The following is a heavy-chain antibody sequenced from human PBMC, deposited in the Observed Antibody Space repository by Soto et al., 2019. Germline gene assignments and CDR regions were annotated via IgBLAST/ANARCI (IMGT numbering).Heavy chain of an antibody. J-gene: IGHJ6*02. Sequence: QVQLVESGGGVVQPGRSLRLSCAASGFTFISYAMHWVRQAPGKGLEWLAVISYDGSNKYYADSVKGRFTISRDNSKNTLYLQMNSLRAEDTAVYYCARVLTTANYYYGMDVWGQGTTVTVSS. CDR2: ISYDGSNK. V-gene: IGHV3-30-3*01. CDR3: ARVLTTANYYYGMDV. D-gene: IGHD4-17*01. CDR1: GFTFISYA.